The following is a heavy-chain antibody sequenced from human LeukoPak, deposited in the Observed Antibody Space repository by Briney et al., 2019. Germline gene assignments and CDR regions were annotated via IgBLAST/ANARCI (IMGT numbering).Heavy chain of an antibody. V-gene: IGHV4-34*01. Sequence: SETRSLTCAVYGVSFSGYYWSWIRQPPGKGLKWIGEINHSGSINYNPSLKSRVTISVDTSKNQLSLRLSSVTAADTAAYYCARVYYSRLIQHWGQGTLVTVSS. CDR2: INHSGSI. J-gene: IGHJ1*01. CDR1: GVSFSGYY. CDR3: ARVYYSRLIQH. D-gene: IGHD3-22*01.